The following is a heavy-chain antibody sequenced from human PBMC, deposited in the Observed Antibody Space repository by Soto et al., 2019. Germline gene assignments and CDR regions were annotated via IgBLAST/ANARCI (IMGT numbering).Heavy chain of an antibody. Sequence: GGSLRLSCAASGFTFSDYYMSWIRQAPGKGLEWVSYISSSGSTIYYADSVKGRFTISRDNAKNSLYLQMNSLRAEDTAVYYCARAGYDFWSGYSKEKNAFDIWGQGTMVTVS. D-gene: IGHD3-3*01. V-gene: IGHV3-11*01. CDR3: ARAGYDFWSGYSKEKNAFDI. CDR2: ISSSGSTI. J-gene: IGHJ3*02. CDR1: GFTFSDYY.